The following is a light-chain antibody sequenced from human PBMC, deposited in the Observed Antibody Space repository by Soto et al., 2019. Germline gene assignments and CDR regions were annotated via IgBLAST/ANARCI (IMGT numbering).Light chain of an antibody. V-gene: IGKV1-9*01. J-gene: IGKJ5*01. CDR2: AAS. Sequence: IQLTQSPSSLSGSVGDRVTITCRASQGISSYLAWYQQKPGKAPKLLIYAASTLQSGVPSRFSGSGSGTDFTLTISSLQPEDFATYYCHQLNSYLSITFGQGTRLEIK. CDR1: QGISSY. CDR3: HQLNSYLSIT.